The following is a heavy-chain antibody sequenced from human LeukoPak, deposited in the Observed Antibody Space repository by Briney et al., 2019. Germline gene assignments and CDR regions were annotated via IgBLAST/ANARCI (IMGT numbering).Heavy chain of an antibody. CDR1: GFTFSSYA. J-gene: IGHJ2*01. V-gene: IGHV3-21*01. CDR2: ISRSGGST. CDR3: ATIEGYCSGGSCHYWHFDL. D-gene: IGHD2-15*01. Sequence: GGSLRLSCAASGFTFSSYAMHWVRQAPGKGLEWVSAISRSGGSTYYADSVKGRFTISRDNAKNSLFLQMNSLRVEDTALYYCATIEGYCSGGSCHYWHFDLWGRGTLVTVSS.